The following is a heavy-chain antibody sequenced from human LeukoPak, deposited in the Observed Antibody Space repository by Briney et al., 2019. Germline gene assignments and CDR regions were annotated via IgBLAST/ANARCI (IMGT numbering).Heavy chain of an antibody. J-gene: IGHJ4*02. D-gene: IGHD6-6*01. CDR2: IIPTFDTP. Sequence: SVKVSCKASGGTVSNFAITWVRQAPGLGLEWMGAIIPTFDTPNYAQKIQGRVTITTDESTSTAYMELSSLRSEDTAVYYCARSIAARPNYFDYWGQGTLVTVSS. CDR1: GGTVSNFA. CDR3: ARSIAARPNYFDY. V-gene: IGHV1-69*05.